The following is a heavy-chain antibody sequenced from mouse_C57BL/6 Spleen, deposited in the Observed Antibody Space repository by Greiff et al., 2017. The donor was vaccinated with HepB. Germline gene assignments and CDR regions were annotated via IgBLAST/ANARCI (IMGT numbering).Heavy chain of an antibody. D-gene: IGHD1-1*01. CDR3: ARGSRGDYAMDY. Sequence: VKLVESGPELVKPGASVKISCKASGYAFSSSWMNWVKQRPGKGLEWIGRIYPGDGDTNYNGKFKGKATLTADKSSSTAYMQLSSLTSEDSAVYFCARGSRGDYAMDYWGQGTSVTVSS. CDR2: IYPGDGDT. J-gene: IGHJ4*01. V-gene: IGHV1-82*01. CDR1: GYAFSSSW.